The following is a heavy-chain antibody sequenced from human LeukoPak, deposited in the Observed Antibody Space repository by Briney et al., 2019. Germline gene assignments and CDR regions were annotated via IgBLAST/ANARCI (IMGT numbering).Heavy chain of an antibody. CDR2: IYYSGSI. V-gene: IGHV4-59*08. CDR1: GGSIISHY. Sequence: SETLSLTCTVSGGSIISHYWSWIRQPPGKGLEWIGYIYYSGSINYNPSLKSRVTISVDTSKNQFSLKLSSVTAADTAVYYCARTSWLQSSYYFDYGGQGTLVTVSS. CDR3: ARTSWLQSSYYFDY. D-gene: IGHD5-24*01. J-gene: IGHJ4*02.